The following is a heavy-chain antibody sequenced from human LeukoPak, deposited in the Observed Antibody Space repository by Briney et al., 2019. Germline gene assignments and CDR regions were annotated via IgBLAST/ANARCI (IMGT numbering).Heavy chain of an antibody. Sequence: SETLSLTCTVSGASISSGSYYWSWIRQPAGKGLEWIGRIYTSGSTNYNPSLKSRVTISVDTSKNQFSLKLSSVTAADTAVYYCARDLGYSGDAFDIWGQGTMVTVSS. CDR2: IYTSGST. V-gene: IGHV4-61*02. CDR3: ARDLGYSGDAFDI. J-gene: IGHJ3*02. D-gene: IGHD5-12*01. CDR1: GASISSGSYY.